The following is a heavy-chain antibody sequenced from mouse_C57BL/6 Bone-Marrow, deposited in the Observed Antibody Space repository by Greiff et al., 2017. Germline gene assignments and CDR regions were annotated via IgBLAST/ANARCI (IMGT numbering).Heavy chain of an antibody. D-gene: IGHD1-1*01. J-gene: IGHJ1*03. CDR1: GYTFTSYD. CDR3: ARLEFDGSSGDWYFDV. CDR2: IYPRDGST. V-gene: IGHV1-85*01. Sequence: QVQLKESGPELVKPGASVKLSCKASGYTFTSYDINWVKQRPGQGLEWIGWIYPRDGSTKYNEKFKGKATLPVDTSSSTAYMALHSLTSEDSAVYFCARLEFDGSSGDWYFDVWGTGTTVTVSS.